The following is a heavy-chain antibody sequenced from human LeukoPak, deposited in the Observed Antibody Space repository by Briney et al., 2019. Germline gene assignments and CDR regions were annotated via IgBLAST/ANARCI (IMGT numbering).Heavy chain of an antibody. CDR1: GGSISTYY. CDR2: INHSGST. V-gene: IGHV4-34*01. J-gene: IGHJ5*02. D-gene: IGHD2-15*01. CDR3: ATEPGYCSGGRCYGGWFDP. Sequence: NASETLSLTCTVSGGSISTYYWSWIRQPPGMGLEWIGEINHSGSTIYNPSLKSRVTILLDTSKNQFSLKLTSVTAADTAVYFCATEPGYCSGGRCYGGWFDPWGQGTLVTVSS.